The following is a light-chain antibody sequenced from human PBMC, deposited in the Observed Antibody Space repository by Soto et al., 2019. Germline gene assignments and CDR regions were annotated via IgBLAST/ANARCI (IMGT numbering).Light chain of an antibody. CDR2: DVS. CDR3: CSYAGTDVV. Sequence: QSALTQPRSVSGSPGQSVTISCTGTSSDVGGYNYVSWYQQHPGKAPKLMIYDVSKRPSGVPDRFSGSKSDNTASLTISGLQAEDEADYYCCSYAGTDVVFGGGTKLTVL. CDR1: SSDVGGYNY. J-gene: IGLJ2*01. V-gene: IGLV2-11*01.